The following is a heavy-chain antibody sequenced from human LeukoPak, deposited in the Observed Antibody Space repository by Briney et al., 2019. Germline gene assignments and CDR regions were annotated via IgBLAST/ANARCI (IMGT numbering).Heavy chain of an antibody. Sequence: SETLSLTCTVSGGSISSGGYYWSWLRQHPGKGLEWIGYIYYSGSTYYNPSLKSRVTISVDTSKNQFSLKLSSVTAADTAVYYCARVQYSSSWYYYYGMDVWGQGTTVTVSS. CDR2: IYYSGST. CDR1: GGSISSGGYY. CDR3: ARVQYSSSWYYYYGMDV. D-gene: IGHD6-13*01. J-gene: IGHJ6*02. V-gene: IGHV4-31*03.